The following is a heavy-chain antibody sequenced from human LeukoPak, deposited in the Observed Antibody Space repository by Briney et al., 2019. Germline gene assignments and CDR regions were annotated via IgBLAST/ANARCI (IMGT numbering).Heavy chain of an antibody. Sequence: PGGSLRLSCAASGFTVSSYAMRWVPQAPGKGLKWVFAISGSAGSTYYADSVKGRLTISRDKSKNTLYLQMNSLRAEDTAVYYCAKGDSDSSGYYLDWGQGTLVTVSS. CDR3: AKGDSDSSGYYLD. CDR1: GFTVSSYA. D-gene: IGHD3-22*01. CDR2: ISGSAGST. J-gene: IGHJ4*02. V-gene: IGHV3-23*01.